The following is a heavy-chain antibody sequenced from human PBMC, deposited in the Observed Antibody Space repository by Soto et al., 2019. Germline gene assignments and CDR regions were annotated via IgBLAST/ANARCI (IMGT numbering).Heavy chain of an antibody. J-gene: IGHJ2*01. CDR2: ITPFNGNT. Sequence: SVKVSCKASGYTFTYRYLHWVRQAPGQALEWMGWITPFNGNTNYAQKFQDRVTITRDRSMSTAYMELSSLRSEDTAMYYCARSFDGSGSPGRFGYFDLWGRGTLVTVSS. CDR3: ARSFDGSGSPGRFGYFDL. V-gene: IGHV1-45*02. D-gene: IGHD3-10*01. CDR1: GYTFTYRY.